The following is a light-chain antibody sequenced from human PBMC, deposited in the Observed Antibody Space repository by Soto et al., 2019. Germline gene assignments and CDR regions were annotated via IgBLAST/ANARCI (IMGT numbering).Light chain of an antibody. J-gene: IGKJ1*01. V-gene: IGKV1-12*01. CDR3: QQYDNWPRT. CDR1: EDISSW. Sequence: DIQMTQSPSSVSASVGDRVTITCRASEDISSWLAWYQQKPGKAPQLLIYSASTLQSGVSSRFSGGVSGTDFTLTISSLQSEDFAVYYCQQYDNWPRTVGQGTKVDSK. CDR2: SAS.